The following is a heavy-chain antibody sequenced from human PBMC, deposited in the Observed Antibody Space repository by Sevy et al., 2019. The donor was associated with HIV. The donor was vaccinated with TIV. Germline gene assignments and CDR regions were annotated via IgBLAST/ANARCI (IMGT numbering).Heavy chain of an antibody. Sequence: SGPTLVNPTQTLTLTCTFSGFSIGTSGVGVGWVRQPPGKALEWLVVIYWDNDKGYSPSLKSRLTVTKDISKNQVVLTMTNLDPAETANYYCGHRFVGMSEWNYGYFDYWGQGTLVTVSS. CDR3: GHRFVGMSEWNYGYFDY. J-gene: IGHJ4*02. D-gene: IGHD1-7*01. CDR2: IYWDNDK. V-gene: IGHV2-5*02. CDR1: GFSIGTSGVG.